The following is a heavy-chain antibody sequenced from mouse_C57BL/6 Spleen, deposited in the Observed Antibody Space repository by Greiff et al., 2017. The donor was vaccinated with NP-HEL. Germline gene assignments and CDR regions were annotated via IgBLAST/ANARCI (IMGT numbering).Heavy chain of an antibody. Sequence: QVQLQQPGAELVKPGASVKLSCKASGYTFTSYWMHWVKQRPGQGLEWIGMIHPNSGSTNYNEKFKSKATLTVDKSSSTAYMQLSSLTSEDSAVYYCAREGGYDPTPEAMDYWGQGTSVTVSS. J-gene: IGHJ4*01. CDR2: IHPNSGST. CDR1: GYTFTSYW. D-gene: IGHD2-3*01. CDR3: AREGGYDPTPEAMDY. V-gene: IGHV1-64*01.